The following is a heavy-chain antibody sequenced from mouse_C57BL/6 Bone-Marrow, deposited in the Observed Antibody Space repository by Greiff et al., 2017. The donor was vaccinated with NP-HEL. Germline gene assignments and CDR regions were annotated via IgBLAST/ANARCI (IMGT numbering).Heavy chain of an antibody. D-gene: IGHD1-1*01. Sequence: QVQLQQSGAELARPGASVKLSCKASGYTFTSYGISWVKQRPGQGLEWIGEIYPRSGNTYYNEKFKGKATLTADKSSSTAYMELRSLTSEDSAVYFCARSDYYGSSLFAYWGQGTLVTVSA. CDR3: ARSDYYGSSLFAY. V-gene: IGHV1-81*01. J-gene: IGHJ3*01. CDR1: GYTFTSYG. CDR2: IYPRSGNT.